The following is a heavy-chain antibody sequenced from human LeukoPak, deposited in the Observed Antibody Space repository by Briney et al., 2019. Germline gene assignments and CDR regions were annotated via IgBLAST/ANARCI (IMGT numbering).Heavy chain of an antibody. Sequence: GASVKVSCKASGYTFTSYGISWVRQAPGQRLEWMGWINAGNGNTKYSQKFQGRVTITRDTSASTAYMELSSLRSEDTAVYYCARVGVRGVIMGGIDYWGQGTLVTVSS. V-gene: IGHV1-3*01. J-gene: IGHJ4*02. D-gene: IGHD3-10*01. CDR3: ARVGVRGVIMGGIDY. CDR1: GYTFTSYG. CDR2: INAGNGNT.